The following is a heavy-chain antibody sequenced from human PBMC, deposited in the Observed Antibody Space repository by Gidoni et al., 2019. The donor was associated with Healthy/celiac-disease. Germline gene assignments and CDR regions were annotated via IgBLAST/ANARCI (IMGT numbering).Heavy chain of an antibody. CDR2: ISRRGSTI. D-gene: IGHD3-3*01. J-gene: IGHJ2*01. V-gene: IGHV3-48*03. CDR3: AREGFVESWGVSVSYFDL. CDR1: GFTFSSYE. Sequence: VESGGGLVQPGGSLRLSCAASGFTFSSYEMNWVRQAPGNGLEWVPYISRRGSTIYYADSVKGRFTISRDNAKNSLYLQMSSLRAEDTAVYYCAREGFVESWGVSVSYFDLWGRGTLVTVSS.